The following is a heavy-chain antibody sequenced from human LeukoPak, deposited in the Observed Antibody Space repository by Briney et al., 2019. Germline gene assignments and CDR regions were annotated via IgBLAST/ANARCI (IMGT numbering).Heavy chain of an antibody. CDR3: AREPQWDDAFDI. CDR2: IYSGGST. D-gene: IGHD1-26*01. CDR1: GLPVSRNY. Sequence: GGPLSLLCAASGLPVSRNYMSWVRQSPGEGLEWVSVIYSGGSTYYADSVKGRFTISRDNSKNTLYLQMNSLRAEDTAVYYCAREPQWDDAFDIWGQGTMVTVSS. V-gene: IGHV3-66*01. J-gene: IGHJ3*02.